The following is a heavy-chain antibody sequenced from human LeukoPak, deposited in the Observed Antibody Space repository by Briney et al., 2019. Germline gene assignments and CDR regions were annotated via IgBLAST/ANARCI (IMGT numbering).Heavy chain of an antibody. V-gene: IGHV3-11*04. CDR1: GFNFIDYY. J-gene: IGHJ4*02. D-gene: IGHD1-26*01. Sequence: GGSLRLSCAASGFNFIDYYMSWIRQAPGKGLEWVSYISNTGMTIYYADSVKGRFTISRDNAKNSLYLQMNSLRAEDTAVYYCAATDSGSYYWFDYWGQGTLVTVSS. CDR2: ISNTGMTI. CDR3: AATDSGSYYWFDY.